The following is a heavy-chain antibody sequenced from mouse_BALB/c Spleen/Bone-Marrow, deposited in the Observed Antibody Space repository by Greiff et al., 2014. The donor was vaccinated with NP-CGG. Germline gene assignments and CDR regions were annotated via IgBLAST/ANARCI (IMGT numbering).Heavy chain of an antibody. CDR2: ISSGGSNT. CDR3: ARHQRYYAMDY. J-gene: IGHJ4*01. Sequence: DVHLVESGGDLVKPGGSLKLSCAASGFTFSSYGMSWGRQTPDKRLEWVATISSGGSNTYYPDSVKGRFTISRDNAKNTLYLQMSSLKSKDTAMYYCARHQRYYAMDYWGQGTSVTVSS. CDR1: GFTFSSYG. V-gene: IGHV5-6*01.